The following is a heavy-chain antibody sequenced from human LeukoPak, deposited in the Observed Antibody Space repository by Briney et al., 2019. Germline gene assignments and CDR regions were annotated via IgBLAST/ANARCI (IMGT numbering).Heavy chain of an antibody. CDR1: GFTFDDYA. J-gene: IGHJ4*02. CDR2: ISGDGGST. D-gene: IGHD1-26*01. CDR3: AKDSGGSYDY. V-gene: IGHV3-43*02. Sequence: GGSLRLSCAASGFTFDDYAMHWVRQAPGKGLEWVSLISGDGGSTYYADSVKGRFTISRDNSKNTLYLQMNSLRAEDTAVYYCAKDSGGSYDYWSQGTLVTVSS.